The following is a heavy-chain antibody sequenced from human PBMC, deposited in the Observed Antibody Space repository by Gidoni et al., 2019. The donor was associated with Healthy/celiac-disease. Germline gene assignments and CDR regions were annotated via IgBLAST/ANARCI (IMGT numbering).Heavy chain of an antibody. D-gene: IGHD1-26*01. CDR2: INPNSGGT. CDR1: GYTFTGYY. V-gene: IGHV1-2*02. CDR3: ARVGTRAGARAGLNY. Sequence: QVQLVQSGAEVKKPGASVKVSCKTSGYTFTGYYMHWVRQAPGQGLEWMGWINPNSGGTNYAQKFQGRVTMTRDTSISTAYMELSRLRSDDTAVYYCARVGTRAGARAGLNYWGQGTLVTVSS. J-gene: IGHJ4*02.